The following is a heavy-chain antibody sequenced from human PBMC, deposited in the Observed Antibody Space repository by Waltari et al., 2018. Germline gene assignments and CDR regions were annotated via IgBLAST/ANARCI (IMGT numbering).Heavy chain of an antibody. CDR2: IYYSGGT. CDR1: GGSISSYY. CDR3: ARLERWWYLGYYYYYMDV. Sequence: QVQLQESGSGLVKPSETLSLTCTVSGGSISSYYWSWIRQPPGKGLEWIGYIYYSGGTNYNPSLKSRVTISVDTSKNQFSLKLSSVTAADTAVYYCARLERWWYLGYYYYYMDVWGKGTTVTVSS. J-gene: IGHJ6*03. V-gene: IGHV4-59*01. D-gene: IGHD2-15*01.